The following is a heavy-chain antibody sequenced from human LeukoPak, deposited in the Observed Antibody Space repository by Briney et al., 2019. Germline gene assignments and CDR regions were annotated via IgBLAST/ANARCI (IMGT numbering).Heavy chain of an antibody. V-gene: IGHV3-7*01. J-gene: IGHJ4*02. Sequence: GGSLRLSSAASGFTFSSYWMSWVRQAPGKGLEWVANIKQDGSEKYYVDSVKGRFTISRDNATNSLYLQMNSLRAEDTAVYYCARFAPGTYGDSRWAFDYWGQGTLVTVSS. D-gene: IGHD4-17*01. CDR2: IKQDGSEK. CDR3: ARFAPGTYGDSRWAFDY. CDR1: GFTFSSYW.